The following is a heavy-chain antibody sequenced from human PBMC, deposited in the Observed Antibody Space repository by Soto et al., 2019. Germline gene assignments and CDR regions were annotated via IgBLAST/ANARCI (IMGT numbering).Heavy chain of an antibody. CDR3: ARGRGYSYGLDP. J-gene: IGHJ5*02. D-gene: IGHD5-18*01. CDR1: GGSTSSYY. Sequence: PSETLSLTCTVSGGSTSSYYWSWIRQPPGKGLEWIGYIYYSGSTNYNPSLKSRVAISVDTSKNQFSLSLSSVTAADTAVYYCARGRGYSYGLDPWGQGTLVTVSS. V-gene: IGHV4-59*08. CDR2: IYYSGST.